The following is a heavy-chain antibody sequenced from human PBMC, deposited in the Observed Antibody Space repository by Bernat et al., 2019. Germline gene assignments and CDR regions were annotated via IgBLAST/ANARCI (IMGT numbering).Heavy chain of an antibody. CDR2: ISAYNGNT. CDR3: TRGPPEGRLRFMEWFPTYSNYMDV. CDR1: GYTFTSYG. J-gene: IGHJ6*03. D-gene: IGHD3-3*01. Sequence: QVQLVQSGAEVKKPGASVKVSCKASGYTFTSYGISWVRQAPGQGLEWMGWISAYNGNTNYAQKLQGRVTMTTDTSTSTAYMELRSLRSDDTAVYYCTRGPPEGRLRFMEWFPTYSNYMDVWGKGTTFTVSS. V-gene: IGHV1-18*01.